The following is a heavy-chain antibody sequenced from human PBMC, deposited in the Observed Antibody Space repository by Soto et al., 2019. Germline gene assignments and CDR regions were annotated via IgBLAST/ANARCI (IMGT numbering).Heavy chain of an antibody. D-gene: IGHD2-8*01. V-gene: IGHV1-18*04. J-gene: IGHJ6*02. Sequence: QVQLVQSGGEVTKPGASVKVSCKSSGYTFTSYGVSWGRQAPGQGLEWLGWISVYTGNTKQAQKCQDRVTLTTEASTRTAYMELRSLRSDDTAVYYCARDRCTTDRCYTHHFDVWGQGTTVTVSS. CDR2: ISVYTGNT. CDR3: ARDRCTTDRCYTHHFDV. CDR1: GYTFTSYG.